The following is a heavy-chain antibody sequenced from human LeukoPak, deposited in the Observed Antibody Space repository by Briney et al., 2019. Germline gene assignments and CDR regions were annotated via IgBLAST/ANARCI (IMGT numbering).Heavy chain of an antibody. D-gene: IGHD2/OR15-2a*01. CDR2: IKQDGSEK. Sequence: QPGGSLRLSCAASGFTLSNYWMNWVRQAPGKGLEWVANIKQDGSEKYYVDSVKGRFTISRDITKNSVYLQMNSLRVEDTAVYYCARNRGVDYWGQGTLVTVSS. J-gene: IGHJ4*02. CDR1: GFTLSNYW. CDR3: ARNRGVDY. V-gene: IGHV3-7*05.